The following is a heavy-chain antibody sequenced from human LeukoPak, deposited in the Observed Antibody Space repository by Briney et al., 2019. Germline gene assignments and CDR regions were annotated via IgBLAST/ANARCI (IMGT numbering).Heavy chain of an antibody. Sequence: GGSLRLSCAASGFTFSSYAMSWVRQAPGKGLEWVAVVSYDGSNQYYPDSVKGRFTISRDNSKKTLYLQLNSLRADDTAVYYCAKTYCTSASCYYYYYYMDVWGKGTTVTVSS. CDR3: AKTYCTSASCYYYYYYMDV. CDR1: GFTFSSYA. CDR2: VSYDGSNQ. D-gene: IGHD2-2*01. V-gene: IGHV3-30-3*02. J-gene: IGHJ6*03.